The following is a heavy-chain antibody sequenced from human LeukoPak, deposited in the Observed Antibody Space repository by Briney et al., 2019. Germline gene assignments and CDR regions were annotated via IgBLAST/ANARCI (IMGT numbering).Heavy chain of an antibody. V-gene: IGHV1-2*02. CDR3: ATQNEMATFDY. D-gene: IGHD5-24*01. Sequence: AASVKVSCKASGYTFTGYYMHWVRQAPGQGLEWMGWINPNSGGTNYAQKFQGRVTMIRDTSISTAYMELSRLRSDDTAVYYCATQNEMATFDYWGQGTLVTVSS. CDR1: GYTFTGYY. J-gene: IGHJ4*02. CDR2: INPNSGGT.